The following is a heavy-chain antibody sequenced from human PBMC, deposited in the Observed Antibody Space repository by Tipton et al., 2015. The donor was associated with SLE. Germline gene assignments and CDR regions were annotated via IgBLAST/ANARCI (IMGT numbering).Heavy chain of an antibody. J-gene: IGHJ4*02. Sequence: TLSLTCTVSGGSISSYYWSWIRQPAGKELEWIGRINNRGSTKFNPSLKSRVTISLDTSKNQFSLKLSSVTAADTAVYYCARESTVTALSYWGQGTLVTVSS. V-gene: IGHV4-4*07. D-gene: IGHD4-17*01. CDR3: ARESTVTALSY. CDR2: INNRGST. CDR1: GGSISSYY.